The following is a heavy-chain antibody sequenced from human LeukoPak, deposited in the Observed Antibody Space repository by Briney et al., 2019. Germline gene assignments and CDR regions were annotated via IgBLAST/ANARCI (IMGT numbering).Heavy chain of an antibody. D-gene: IGHD6-19*01. CDR1: GFTFSNHW. V-gene: IGHV3-7*03. CDR2: INPDGSEK. Sequence: GGSLRLSCSASGFTFSNHWMHWVRQAPGKGLEWVANINPDGSEKYYVDSVKGRFTFSRDNAKNSLYLQMNSLRAEDTAVYYCARVKYSSGWYGDAFDIWGQGTMVAVSS. CDR3: ARVKYSSGWYGDAFDI. J-gene: IGHJ3*02.